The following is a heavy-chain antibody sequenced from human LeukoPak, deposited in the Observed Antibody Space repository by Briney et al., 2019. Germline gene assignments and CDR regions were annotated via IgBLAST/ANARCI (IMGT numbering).Heavy chain of an antibody. V-gene: IGHV5-51*01. CDR2: IYVGDSKT. D-gene: IGHD4-17*01. Sequence: GESLKISCKGSGYRLTNYWIGWVRQMPGKGLEWMGIIYVGDSKTTYSPSFQGQIILSVDKSISTAYLQWNTLEASDTAMYYCARRYGNYFDYWSQGTLVTVSS. CDR1: GYRLTNYW. J-gene: IGHJ4*02. CDR3: ARRYGNYFDY.